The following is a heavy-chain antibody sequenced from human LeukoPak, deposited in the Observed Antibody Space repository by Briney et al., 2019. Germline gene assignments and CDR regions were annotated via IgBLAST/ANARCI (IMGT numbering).Heavy chain of an antibody. CDR2: ISSSSTYI. D-gene: IGHD1-26*01. J-gene: IGHJ4*02. CDR1: GFTFSTYS. V-gene: IGHV3-21*04. CDR3: ARWDQTDPFDY. Sequence: GGSLRLSCAASGFTFSTYSMSWVRQAPGKGLEWVSSISSSSTYIYYADSVKGRFTISRDNSKNTLYLQMNSLRSDDTAVYYCARWDQTDPFDYWGQGTLVTVSS.